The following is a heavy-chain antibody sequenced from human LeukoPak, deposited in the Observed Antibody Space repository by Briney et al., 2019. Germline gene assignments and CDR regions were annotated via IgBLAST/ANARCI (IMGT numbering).Heavy chain of an antibody. CDR3: ARLNFCSEDY. V-gene: IGHV1-18*01. CDR2: ISAYNGNT. Sequence: ASVKVSCKTSGYTFTSYGIIWVRQAPGQGLEWMGWISAYNGNTNYAQKFQGRVTVTTETSTSTAYMELRSLRFDDTAVYYCARLNFCSEDYWGQGTLVTVSS. J-gene: IGHJ4*02. CDR1: GYTFTSYG. D-gene: IGHD3-10*02.